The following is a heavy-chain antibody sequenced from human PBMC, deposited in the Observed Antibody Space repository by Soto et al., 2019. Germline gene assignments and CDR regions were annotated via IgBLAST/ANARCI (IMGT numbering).Heavy chain of an antibody. D-gene: IGHD3-3*01. CDR2: VSGSGVTT. CDR1: GFTFDTFT. CDR3: VRNSGYDFWSGFLY. J-gene: IGHJ4*02. Sequence: GGSLRLSCAASGFTFDTFTMTWVRQAPGKGLEWVSSVSGSGVTTKYSDPVKGRFTISRDNSKNTLYLQLNTLTAEDTAVYYCVRNSGYDFWSGFLYWGQGALVIVSS. V-gene: IGHV3-23*01.